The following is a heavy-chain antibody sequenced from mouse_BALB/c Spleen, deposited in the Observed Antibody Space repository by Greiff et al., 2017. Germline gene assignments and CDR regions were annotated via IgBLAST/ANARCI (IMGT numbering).Heavy chain of an antibody. CDR3: ARDRSSLYYAMEY. CDR2: ISSGGSYT. J-gene: IGHJ4*01. V-gene: IGHV5-9-4*01. Sequence: DVMLVQSGGGLVKPGGSLKLSCAASGFTFSSFAMSWVRQSPEKRLEWVAEISSGGSYTYSPDTVTGRFTICRDNAKNTLYLEMSSLRSEDTAMYYCARDRSSLYYAMEYWGQGTSVTVSS. CDR1: GFTFSSFA. D-gene: IGHD6-1*01.